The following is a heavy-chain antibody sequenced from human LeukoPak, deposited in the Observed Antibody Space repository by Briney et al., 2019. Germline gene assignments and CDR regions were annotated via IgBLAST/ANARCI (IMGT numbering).Heavy chain of an antibody. D-gene: IGHD1-26*01. CDR1: GFTFSSYS. Sequence: GGSLGLSCAASGFTFSSYSMNWVRQAPGKGLEWVSYISSSSSTTYYADSVKGRFTISRDNAKNSLYLQMNSLRAEDTAVYYCASSHERTVGATTPSGFDYWGQGTLVTVSS. V-gene: IGHV3-48*01. J-gene: IGHJ4*02. CDR2: ISSSSSTT. CDR3: ASSHERTVGATTPSGFDY.